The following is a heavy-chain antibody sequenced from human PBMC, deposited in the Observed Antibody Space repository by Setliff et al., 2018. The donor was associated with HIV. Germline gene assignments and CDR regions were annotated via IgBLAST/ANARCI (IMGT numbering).Heavy chain of an antibody. V-gene: IGHV1-46*01. Sequence: ASVKVSCKASGYTFTSHYIHWVRQAPGQGLEWMGIINPNGGSTTYAQKFQGRVTMTRDTSTSTMYMELSSLTSDDTAVYYCAGPRGDEAFDVWGQGTMVTVSS. CDR1: GYTFTSHY. CDR3: AGPRGDEAFDV. CDR2: INPNGGST. J-gene: IGHJ3*01.